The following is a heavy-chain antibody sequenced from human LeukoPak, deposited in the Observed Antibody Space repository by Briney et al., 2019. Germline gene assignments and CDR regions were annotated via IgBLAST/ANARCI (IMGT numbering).Heavy chain of an antibody. CDR1: GFTFSSYG. CDR3: AKGPWGIAAAGTIY. V-gene: IGHV3-30*02. CDR2: IRYDGSNK. J-gene: IGHJ4*02. Sequence: GGSLRLSCAASGFTFSSYGMHWVRQAPGKGLEWVAFIRYDGSNKYYADSVKGRFTISRDNSKNTLYLQMNSLRAEDTAVYYCAKGPWGIAAAGTIYWGQGTLVTVSS. D-gene: IGHD6-13*01.